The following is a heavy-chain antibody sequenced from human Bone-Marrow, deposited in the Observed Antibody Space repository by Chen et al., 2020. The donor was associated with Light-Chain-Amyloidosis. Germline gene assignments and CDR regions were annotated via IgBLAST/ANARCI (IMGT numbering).Heavy chain of an antibody. CDR1: GFAFSSYA. CDR2: IRGSGGSR. V-gene: IGHV3-23*04. Sequence: EVQLVESGGGLLQRGGSLRLSCAASGFAFSSYAMSWVRQAPGKGLEWVSTIRGSGGSRYYGDSVKGLLTISRDNSKNALFLQMNSLRAEDTAVYYCAKDISYDDILPGYPADAFDIWGQGTMVTVSS. CDR3: AKDISYDDILPGYPADAFDI. D-gene: IGHD3-9*01. J-gene: IGHJ3*02.